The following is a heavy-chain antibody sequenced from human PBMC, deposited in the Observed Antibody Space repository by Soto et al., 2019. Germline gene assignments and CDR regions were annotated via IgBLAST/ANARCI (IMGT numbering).Heavy chain of an antibody. V-gene: IGHV3-30*18. CDR1: GFTFSTYG. CDR2: ISYDGTNK. CDR3: AKDLQSYGDYDYYCYGMDV. D-gene: IGHD4-17*01. Sequence: QVQLVESGGGEVQPGRSLTISCAASGFTFSTYGMHWVRQTPGKGLEWVAVISYDGTNKFSSDSVKGRFTISRDNFKNTLTLKMNSLRADDTAVYSCAKDLQSYGDYDYYCYGMDVWGLGTRVTVSS. J-gene: IGHJ6*02.